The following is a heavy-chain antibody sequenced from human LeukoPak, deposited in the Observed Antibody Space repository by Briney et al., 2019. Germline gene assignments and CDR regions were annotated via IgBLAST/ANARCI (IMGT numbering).Heavy chain of an antibody. CDR1: GFAFSSYA. CDR3: ARDPVSIGSRMNSDY. CDR2: ISNDGNNK. V-gene: IGHV3-30-3*01. Sequence: GGSLRLSCAASGFAFSSYAMHWVRQAPGKGLEWVALISNDGNNKYHADSVKGRFTNSRDNSKKSLYLQMNSLRTEDTALYYCARDPVSIGSRMNSDYWGQGTLVTVSS. D-gene: IGHD3-10*01. J-gene: IGHJ4*02.